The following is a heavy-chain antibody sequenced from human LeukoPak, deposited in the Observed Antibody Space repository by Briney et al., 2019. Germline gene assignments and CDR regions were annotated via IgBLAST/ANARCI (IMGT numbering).Heavy chain of an antibody. CDR2: ISNTGSNK. Sequence: GGSLRLSCAASGFISSDYYMNWIRQAPGKGLEWVSYISNTGSNKYYADSVKGRFTISRDNTKKSLYLQMNSLRAEDTAVYYCARGYSSSWSYYFDYWGQGTLVTVSS. D-gene: IGHD6-13*01. V-gene: IGHV3-11*01. CDR1: GFISSDYY. CDR3: ARGYSSSWSYYFDY. J-gene: IGHJ4*02.